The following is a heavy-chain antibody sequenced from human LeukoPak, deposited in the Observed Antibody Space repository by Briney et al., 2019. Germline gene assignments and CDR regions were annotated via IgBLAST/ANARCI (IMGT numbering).Heavy chain of an antibody. J-gene: IGHJ4*02. CDR1: GGTFSSYA. D-gene: IGHD3-10*01. CDR3: AREVYYGSGSYCNY. Sequence: SVKVSCKASGGTFSSYAISWVRQAPGQGLEWMGRIIPTLGIANYAQKFQGRVTITADKSTSTAYMELSSLRSEDTAVYYCAREVYYGSGSYCNYWGQGTLVTVSS. CDR2: IIPTLGIA. V-gene: IGHV1-69*04.